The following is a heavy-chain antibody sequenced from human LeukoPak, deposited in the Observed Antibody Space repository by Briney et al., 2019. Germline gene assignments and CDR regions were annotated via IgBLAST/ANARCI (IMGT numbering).Heavy chain of an antibody. V-gene: IGHV4-39*01. D-gene: IGHD3-16*01. CDR2: IYYTGTT. Sequence: SFTSYWIGWVRQMPGKGLEWIASIYYTGTTYYYPSLTSRGTISLDTSNNQFSLRLTSVTAADTAVYYCVRHLGANAFTIWGQGTMVTVSS. CDR1: SFTSYW. J-gene: IGHJ3*02. CDR3: VRHLGANAFTI.